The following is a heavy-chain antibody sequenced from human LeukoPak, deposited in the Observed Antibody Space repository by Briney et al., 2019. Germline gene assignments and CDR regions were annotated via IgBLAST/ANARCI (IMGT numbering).Heavy chain of an antibody. V-gene: IGHV3-30-3*01. CDR1: GFTFSSYA. Sequence: GGSLRLSCAASGFTFSSYAMHWVRQAPGKGLEWVAAISYDGSNKYYADSVKGRFTISRDNSKNTLYLQMNSLRAEDTAVYYCARNRDRVGAVVVITDYWGQGTLVTVSS. J-gene: IGHJ4*02. CDR2: ISYDGSNK. D-gene: IGHD3-22*01. CDR3: ARNRDRVGAVVVITDY.